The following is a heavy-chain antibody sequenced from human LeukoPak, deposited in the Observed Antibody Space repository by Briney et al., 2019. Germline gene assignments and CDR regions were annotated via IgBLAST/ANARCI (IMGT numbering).Heavy chain of an antibody. CDR2: ISAYNGDT. V-gene: IGHV1-18*01. CDR1: GYTFTSYG. J-gene: IGHJ4*02. CDR3: ARDLRSSSVYYFDY. Sequence: ASVKVSCKASGYTFTSYGISWVRQAPGQGLEWMAWISAYNGDTNFAQKLQGRVTVTTDTSTSTAYMELRSLRSDDTAVYYCARDLRSSSVYYFDYWGQGTLVTVSS. D-gene: IGHD6-6*01.